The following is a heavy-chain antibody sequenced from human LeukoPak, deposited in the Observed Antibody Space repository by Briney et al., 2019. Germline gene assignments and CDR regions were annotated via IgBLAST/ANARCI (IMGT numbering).Heavy chain of an antibody. CDR2: IDYSGST. D-gene: IGHD3-22*01. Sequence: SETLSLTCTVSGGSISSSSYYWGWIRQPPGKGLEWIGSIDYSGSTYYNPSLKSRVTISVDTSKNQFSLKLSSVTAADTAVYYCARSKAHYDSSGYPAPFDYWGQGTLVTVSS. CDR1: GGSISSSSYY. CDR3: ARSKAHYDSSGYPAPFDY. V-gene: IGHV4-39*01. J-gene: IGHJ4*02.